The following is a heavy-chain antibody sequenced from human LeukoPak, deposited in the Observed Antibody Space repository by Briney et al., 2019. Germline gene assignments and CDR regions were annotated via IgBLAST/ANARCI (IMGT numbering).Heavy chain of an antibody. V-gene: IGHV3-74*01. D-gene: IGHD6-19*01. CDR3: TSYTSGWN. Sequence: GGSLRLSCAASELTFNSNWMHWVRQAPGKGLVWVSHINSDGSTTNYADSVKGRFTISRDNAKNTLYLQMNSLRAEDTAVYYCTSYTSGWNWGQGTLVTVSS. CDR1: ELTFNSNW. CDR2: INSDGSTT. J-gene: IGHJ4*02.